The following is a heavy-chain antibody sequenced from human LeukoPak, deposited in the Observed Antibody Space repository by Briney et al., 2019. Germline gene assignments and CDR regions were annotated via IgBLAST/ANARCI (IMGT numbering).Heavy chain of an antibody. Sequence: PSETLSLTCAVYGGAFSGYYWSWIRQPPGKGLEWIGEIHHSGSTNYNPSLKSRVTLSVDTSKNQFSLKLSSVTAADTAVYYSWSEAYYFDSSGYYKYWGQGTLVTVSS. CDR2: IHHSGST. CDR1: GGAFSGYY. D-gene: IGHD3-22*01. J-gene: IGHJ4*02. V-gene: IGHV4-34*03. CDR3: WSEAYYFDSSGYYKY.